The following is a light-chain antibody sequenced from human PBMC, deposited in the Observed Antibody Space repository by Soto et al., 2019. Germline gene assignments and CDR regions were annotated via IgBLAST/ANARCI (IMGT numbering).Light chain of an antibody. CDR2: KAS. V-gene: IGKV1-5*03. Sequence: DIQMTQSPSTLCASIGDRVTITCRASQSINSWLAWFQQKPGKAPKLLIYKASSLECGVPSRFSGSGSGTEFTLTISSLQPDDIATYYCQHYDTYFPTFGQGTKVEIK. CDR1: QSINSW. CDR3: QHYDTYFPT. J-gene: IGKJ1*01.